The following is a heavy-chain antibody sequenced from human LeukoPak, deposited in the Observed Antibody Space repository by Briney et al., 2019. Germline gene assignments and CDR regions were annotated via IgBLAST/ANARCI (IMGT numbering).Heavy chain of an antibody. J-gene: IGHJ6*03. Sequence: GGSLRLSCAASGFTFSSYSMNWVRQAPGKGLEWVSYISSSSSTIYYADSVKGRFTISRDNAKNSLYLQMNSLRAEDTAVYYCARLISGYCSSTSCTRRNYYMDVWGKGTTVTVSS. V-gene: IGHV3-48*01. CDR2: ISSSSSTI. D-gene: IGHD2-2*03. CDR3: ARLISGYCSSTSCTRRNYYMDV. CDR1: GFTFSSYS.